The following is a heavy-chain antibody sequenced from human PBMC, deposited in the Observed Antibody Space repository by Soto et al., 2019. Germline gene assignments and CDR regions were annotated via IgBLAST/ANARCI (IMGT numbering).Heavy chain of an antibody. V-gene: IGHV1-18*01. CDR1: GYTFTSYG. CDR3: AGGPVAIGLGWFDH. J-gene: IGHJ5*02. Sequence: QVQLVQSGAEVKKPGASVKVSCKASGYTFTSYGISWVRQAPGQGLEWMGWISAYNGNTNYAQKLQGRITMTTANSTNTAYMELRSLRSNDTAMYYWAGGPVAIGLGWFDHWGKGTLVTASS. CDR2: ISAYNGNT. D-gene: IGHD2-2*02.